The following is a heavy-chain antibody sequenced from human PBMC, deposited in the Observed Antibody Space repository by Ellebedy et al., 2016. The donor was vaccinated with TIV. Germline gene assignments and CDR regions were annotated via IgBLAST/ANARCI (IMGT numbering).Heavy chain of an antibody. J-gene: IGHJ4*02. Sequence: SLKISCAASGFTFSSYGMHWVRQAPGKGLEWVAVIWYDGSNKYYAASVKGRFTISRDNSKNTLYLQMNSLRAEDTAVYYCARGLLMVYAIRGGIDYWGQGTLVTVSS. V-gene: IGHV3-33*01. CDR1: GFTFSSYG. CDR2: IWYDGSNK. CDR3: ARGLLMVYAIRGGIDY. D-gene: IGHD2-8*01.